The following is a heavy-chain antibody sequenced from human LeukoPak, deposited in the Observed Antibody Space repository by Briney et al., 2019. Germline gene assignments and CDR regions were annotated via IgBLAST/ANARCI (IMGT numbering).Heavy chain of an antibody. CDR3: ARGRIFDWLLDY. D-gene: IGHD3-9*01. Sequence: GASVKVSCKASGYTFTSYDINWVRQATGQGLEWMGWINPNSGGTNYAQKFQGRVTMTRDTSISTAYMELSRLRSDDTAVYYCARGRIFDWLLDYWGQGTLVTVSS. CDR1: GYTFTSYD. CDR2: INPNSGGT. J-gene: IGHJ4*02. V-gene: IGHV1-2*02.